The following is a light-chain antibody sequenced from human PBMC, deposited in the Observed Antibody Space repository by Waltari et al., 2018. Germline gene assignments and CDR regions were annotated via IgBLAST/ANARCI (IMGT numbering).Light chain of an antibody. CDR3: QHYNSYSGDT. Sequence: DIQMTQSPSTLSASVADRVIIPCWASQSITTWSAWYQQKPGKAPKLLIYKTSTLESGDPSMFSGSVSGTEFTLTISSLQPDDFATYYCQHYNSYSGDTFGQGTKLEI. CDR2: KTS. V-gene: IGKV1-5*03. J-gene: IGKJ2*01. CDR1: QSITTW.